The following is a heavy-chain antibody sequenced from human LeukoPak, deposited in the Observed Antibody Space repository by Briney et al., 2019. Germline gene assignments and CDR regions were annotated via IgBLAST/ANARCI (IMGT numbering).Heavy chain of an antibody. CDR3: AARYCSSTSCPGYYYMDV. CDR1: GGTFSSYA. D-gene: IGHD2-2*01. V-gene: IGHV1-69*13. CDR2: IIPIFGTA. J-gene: IGHJ6*03. Sequence: GASVKVSCKASGGTFSSYAISWVRQAPGQGLERMGGIIPIFGTANYAQKFQGRVTITADESTSTAYMELSSLRSEDTAVYYCAARYCSSTSCPGYYYMDVWGKGTTVTVSS.